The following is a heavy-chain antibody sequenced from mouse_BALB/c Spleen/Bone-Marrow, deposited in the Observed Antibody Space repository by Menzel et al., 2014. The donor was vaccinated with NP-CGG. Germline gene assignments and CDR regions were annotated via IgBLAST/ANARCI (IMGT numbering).Heavy chain of an antibody. CDR3: ARGGIGRSLDY. D-gene: IGHD3-3*01. V-gene: IGHV1S56*01. Sequence: QVQLKESGPELVKPGTLVKISCKASGYSFTDYDINWVKQRPGQGLEWIGWIYPGDGSTKYNEKFKGKATLTADRSSSTAYMQLSSLTSGSSAVYFCARGGIGRSLDYWGQGTSVTVSS. J-gene: IGHJ4*01. CDR2: IYPGDGST. CDR1: GYSFTDYD.